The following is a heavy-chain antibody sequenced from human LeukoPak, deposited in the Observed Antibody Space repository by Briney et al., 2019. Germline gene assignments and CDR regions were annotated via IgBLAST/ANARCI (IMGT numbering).Heavy chain of an antibody. J-gene: IGHJ4*02. V-gene: IGHV4-4*07. CDR1: GDSISGYH. CDR3: GTSEVGSSSYESYDY. CDR2: IINSGVT. Sequence: SETLSLTCTVYGDSISGYHWSWIRQPAGKGLEWIGRIINSGVTNYNPSLNSRVTISVDRSKNQFSLRLTSVTAADTAVYYCGTSEVGSSSYESYDYWGQGTQVTVSA. D-gene: IGHD1-26*01.